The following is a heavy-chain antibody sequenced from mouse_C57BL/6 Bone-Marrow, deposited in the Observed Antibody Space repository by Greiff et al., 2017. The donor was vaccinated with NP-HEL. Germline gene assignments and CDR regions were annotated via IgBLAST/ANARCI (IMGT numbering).Heavy chain of an antibody. D-gene: IGHD1-1*01. CDR3: ARQDYGSRRGYAMDY. J-gene: IGHJ4*01. CDR1: GFTFSSYG. Sequence: EVKLMESGGDLVKPGGSLKLSCAASGFTFSSYGMSWVRQTPDKRLEWVATISSGGSYTYYPDSVKGRFTISRDNAKNTLYLQMSSLKSEDTAMYYCARQDYGSRRGYAMDYWGQGTSVTVSS. V-gene: IGHV5-6*01. CDR2: ISSGGSYT.